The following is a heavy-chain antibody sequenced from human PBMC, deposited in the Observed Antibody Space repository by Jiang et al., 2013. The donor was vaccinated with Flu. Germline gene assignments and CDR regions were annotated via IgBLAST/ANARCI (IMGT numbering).Heavy chain of an antibody. D-gene: IGHD3-10*01. V-gene: IGHV4-34*01. CDR2: INHSGST. J-gene: IGHJ4*02. Sequence: LLKPSETLSLTCDVFGGSFSGYYWSWIRQPPGKGLEWIGEINHSGSTNYNPSLKSRVTISVDTSKNQFSLKLSSVTAADTAVYYCARGVTMVRGVINYFDYWGQGTLVTVSS. CDR1: GGSFSGYY. CDR3: ARGVTMVRGVINYFDY.